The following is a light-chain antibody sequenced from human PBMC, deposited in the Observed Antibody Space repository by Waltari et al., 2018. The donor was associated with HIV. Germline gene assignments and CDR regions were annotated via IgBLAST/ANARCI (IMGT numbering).Light chain of an antibody. CDR1: TYNIGSNS. Sequence: QSVLTQPPSASGTPGQTVTIACSGSTYNIGSNSVSWYQQFPGTAPILFIYRDHQRPSGVPDRCSGSTSGTSASLTVSGLQGEDEADYYCSSYAVSDTPVVFGGGTKLTVL. J-gene: IGLJ2*01. CDR2: RDH. V-gene: IGLV1-44*01. CDR3: SSYAVSDTPVV.